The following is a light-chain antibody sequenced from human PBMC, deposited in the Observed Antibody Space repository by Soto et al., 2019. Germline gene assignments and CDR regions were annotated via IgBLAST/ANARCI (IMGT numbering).Light chain of an antibody. V-gene: IGKV3-20*01. J-gene: IGKJ1*01. CDR3: QQYGRSWT. Sequence: EIVLTQSPGTLSLSPGERATLSCRASQSVSRSYLAWYQQKPGQAPRLLIYGASSRATGIPDRFSGSGSGTDFTLTISRLEPEDFAVYYCQQYGRSWTFXQGTRVDIK. CDR1: QSVSRSY. CDR2: GAS.